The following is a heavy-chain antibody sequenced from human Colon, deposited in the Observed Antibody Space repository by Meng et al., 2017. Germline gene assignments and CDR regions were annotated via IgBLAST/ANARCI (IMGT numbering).Heavy chain of an antibody. V-gene: IGHV6-1*01. CDR1: GDSVSSNTAA. CDR3: ARDHGYSYGLPLDY. Sequence: QVQLQQSGPVLVKPSQTLSLTCVISGDSVSSNTAAWNWIRQSPSRGLEWLGRTYYRSKWYNEYAVSVKSRMTFNADTSKNQVSLQVNSVTPEDTAVYYCARDHGYSYGLPLDYWGQGSLVTVSS. J-gene: IGHJ4*02. CDR2: TYYRSKWYN. D-gene: IGHD5-18*01.